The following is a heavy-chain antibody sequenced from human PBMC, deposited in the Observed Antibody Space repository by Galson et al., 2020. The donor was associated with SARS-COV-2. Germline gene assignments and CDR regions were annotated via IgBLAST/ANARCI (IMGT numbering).Heavy chain of an antibody. CDR2: ISHSGRTT. V-gene: IGHV3-48*03. CDR1: GFTFSNYE. D-gene: IGHD1-1*01. Sequence: PGGSLRLSCAASGFTFSNYEMNWVRQAPGKGLEWISYISHSGRTTYDADSVRGRFTISRDNSRNLLFLQMSSLRGEDTAVYYCVRDLDESILGHWGQGTLVTVS. J-gene: IGHJ4*02. CDR3: VRDLDESILGH.